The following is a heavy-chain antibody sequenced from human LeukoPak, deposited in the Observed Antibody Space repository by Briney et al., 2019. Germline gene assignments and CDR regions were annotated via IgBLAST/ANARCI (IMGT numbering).Heavy chain of an antibody. V-gene: IGHV3-73*01. D-gene: IGHD1-26*01. CDR3: TRDRGTYNWLDP. Sequence: GGSLKLSCAASGFTLSDSAIHWVRQASGKGLEWVGLIDRPAKSYATAYGASVGGRFTISRDDSKNTAYLQMDSLKTEDTTLYYCTRDRGTYNWLDPWGQGTLVTVSS. CDR1: GFTLSDSA. J-gene: IGHJ5*02. CDR2: IDRPAKSYAT.